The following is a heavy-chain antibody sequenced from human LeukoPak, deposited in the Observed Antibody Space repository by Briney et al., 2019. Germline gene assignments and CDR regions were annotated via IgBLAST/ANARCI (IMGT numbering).Heavy chain of an antibody. CDR2: ISCSGGST. V-gene: IGHV3-23*01. CDR3: GRSFRSNYVRNYFDS. CDR1: GFTFSSYA. Sequence: GGSLRLSCAASGFTFSSYAMSWVRQAPGKGLEWVSAISCSGGSTYYADSVKGRFTISRNNSKTTLYLQMNSLRAEEPAVYYCGRSFRSNYVRNYFDSWGQETLVTVSS. J-gene: IGHJ4*02. D-gene: IGHD4-11*01.